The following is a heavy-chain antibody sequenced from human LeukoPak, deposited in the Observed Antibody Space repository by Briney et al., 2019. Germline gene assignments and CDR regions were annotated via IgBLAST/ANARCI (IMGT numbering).Heavy chain of an antibody. Sequence: PSETLSLTCTVSGGSISSSSYYWGWIRQPPGKGLEWIGNIYYSGSTYYNPSLKSRVTISVATSKNQFSLKLSSVTAADTAVYYCAGLRLGDYYFDYWGQGTLVTVSS. J-gene: IGHJ4*02. CDR2: IYYSGST. CDR3: AGLRLGDYYFDY. CDR1: GGSISSSSYY. D-gene: IGHD4/OR15-4a*01. V-gene: IGHV4-39*01.